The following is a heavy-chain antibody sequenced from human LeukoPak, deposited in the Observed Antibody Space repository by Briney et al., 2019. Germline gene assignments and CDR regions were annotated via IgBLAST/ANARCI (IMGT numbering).Heavy chain of an antibody. J-gene: IGHJ4*02. D-gene: IGHD3-9*01. CDR3: AKWGDYDVLTGYYVSDY. CDR1: GFIFSNYA. V-gene: IGHV3-23*01. CDR2: ITGSGGST. Sequence: GGSLRLSCAASGFIFSNYAMSWVRQATGKGLEWVSAITGSGGSTYYADSVKGRFTISRDNSKNTLYLQMNSLRAEDTAVYYCAKWGDYDVLTGYYVSDYWGQGTLVTVSS.